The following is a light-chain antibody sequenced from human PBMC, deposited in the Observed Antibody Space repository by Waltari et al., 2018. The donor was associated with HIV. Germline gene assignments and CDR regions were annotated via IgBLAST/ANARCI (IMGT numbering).Light chain of an antibody. Sequence: QSVLTQPPSASGTPGQRVTISCSGSSSNIGRNSVSWFQQLPGTAPKLLIYTDDQRPSGVPDRFSGSKSGTSGSLAISGLQADDEADYYCATWDDILDGWLFGGGTKLTVL. J-gene: IGLJ3*02. CDR2: TDD. CDR1: SSNIGRNS. CDR3: ATWDDILDGWL. V-gene: IGLV1-44*01.